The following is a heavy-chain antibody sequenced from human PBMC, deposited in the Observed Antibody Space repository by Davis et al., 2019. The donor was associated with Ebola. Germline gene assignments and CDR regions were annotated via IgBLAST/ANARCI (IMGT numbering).Heavy chain of an antibody. V-gene: IGHV4-31*03. D-gene: IGHD3-22*01. J-gene: IGHJ4*02. CDR2: IYHTGKT. Sequence: MPSETLSLTCTVSGSPLNYGGYYWTWIRQHPGKGLEWIGYIYHTGKTYYNPSLESRLTMSIDMSKNQFSLKLSSVTAADTAVYYCARLYYDSSGSSWAFDYWGQGTLVTVSS. CDR1: GSPLNYGGYY. CDR3: ARLYYDSSGSSWAFDY.